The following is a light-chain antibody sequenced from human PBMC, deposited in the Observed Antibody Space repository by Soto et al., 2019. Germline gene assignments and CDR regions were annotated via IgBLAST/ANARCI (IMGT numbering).Light chain of an antibody. CDR1: QALNTR. CDR3: HQRKSWPRT. V-gene: IGKV3-11*01. CDR2: LTS. J-gene: IGKJ1*01. Sequence: EIVLTQSPATLSAFPGDRVTLSCRASQALNTRLAWYQHKPGQAPRLLIYLTSNRAAGVPSRFSAWGSEADFTLTISDVETQDFAVYYCHQRKSWPRTFGQGTKVDI.